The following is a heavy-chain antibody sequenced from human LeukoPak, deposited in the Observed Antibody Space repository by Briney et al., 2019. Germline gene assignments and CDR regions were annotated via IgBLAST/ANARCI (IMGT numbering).Heavy chain of an antibody. J-gene: IGHJ6*03. CDR2: IIPIFGTA. CDR3: ARDYDFWSGYYTSRDYYYYMDL. V-gene: IGHV1-69*13. D-gene: IGHD3-3*01. CDR1: GGTFSSYA. Sequence: SVKVSCKASGGTFSSYAISWVRQAPGQGLEWMGGIIPIFGTANYAQKFQGRVTITADESTSTAYMELSSLRSEDTAVYYCARDYDFWSGYYTSRDYYYYMDLGGKGITVTVSS.